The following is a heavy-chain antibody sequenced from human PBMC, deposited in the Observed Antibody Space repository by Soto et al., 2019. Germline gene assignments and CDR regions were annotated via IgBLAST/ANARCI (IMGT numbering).Heavy chain of an antibody. CDR1: GYTFSNDA. V-gene: IGHV1-18*01. J-gene: IGHJ4*02. D-gene: IGHD1-7*01. Sequence: QVQLVQSGAEVKKPGASVKVSCKASGYTFSNDAITWVRQAPEQGLEWMGWVSAYNGNTNYAQKFKGRVTMTTDTSTSTAYMEIRSLRYDDTAVYFCARASRYYWNYMMYWGQGTLVTVSS. CDR2: VSAYNGNT. CDR3: ARASRYYWNYMMY.